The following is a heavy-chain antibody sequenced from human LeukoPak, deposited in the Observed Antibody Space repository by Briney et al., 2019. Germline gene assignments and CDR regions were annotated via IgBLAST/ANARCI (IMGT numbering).Heavy chain of an antibody. V-gene: IGHV4-39*07. CDR3: AREQLGAAAGNDY. CDR2: IYYSGST. Sequence: SETLSLTCTVSGGSISSSSYYWGWLRQPPGKGLEWIGSIYYSGSTYYNPSLKSRVTISVDTSKNHFSLKLSSVTAADTAVYYCAREQLGAAAGNDYWGQGTLVTVSS. D-gene: IGHD6-13*01. J-gene: IGHJ4*02. CDR1: GGSISSSSYY.